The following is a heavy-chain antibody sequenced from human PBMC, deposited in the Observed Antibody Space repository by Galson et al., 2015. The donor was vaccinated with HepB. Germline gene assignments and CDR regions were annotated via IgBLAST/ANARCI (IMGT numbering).Heavy chain of an antibody. CDR1: GFIFSSYA. V-gene: IGHV3-23*01. J-gene: IGHJ3*01. CDR2: LSVSGSTT. Sequence: SLRLSCAASGFIFSSYAMSWVRQAPGKGLEWVSALSVSGSTTYYSDSVKGRFTISRDNSKNTLFLEMNSLRAEDTALYYCAKDHPWFGDVDVFDVWGQGTMVIVSS. CDR3: AKDHPWFGDVDVFDV. D-gene: IGHD3-10*01.